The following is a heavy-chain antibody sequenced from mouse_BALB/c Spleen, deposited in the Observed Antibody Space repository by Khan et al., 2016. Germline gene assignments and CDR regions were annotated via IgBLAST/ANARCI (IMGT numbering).Heavy chain of an antibody. CDR1: GSSITSNYA. CDR2: ITYSGST. D-gene: IGHD2-3*01. Sequence: EVQLQESGPGLVKPSQSLSLTCTVTGSSITSNYAWNWIRQFPGNKLEWMAYITYSGSTGYNPSLNSRVSITRDTSKNQFFLQLSSVTTEDTATYFCARDGLYDFYGIDYWGQGTSVTVSS. CDR3: ARDGLYDFYGIDY. V-gene: IGHV3-2*02. J-gene: IGHJ4*01.